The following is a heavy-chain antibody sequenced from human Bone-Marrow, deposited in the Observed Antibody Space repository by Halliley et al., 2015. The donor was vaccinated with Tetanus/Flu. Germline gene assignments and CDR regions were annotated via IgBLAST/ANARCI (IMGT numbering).Heavy chain of an antibody. D-gene: IGHD3-22*01. CDR3: ARDRNPNHYDTSGYYYYYYGMDV. CDR2: SNA. V-gene: IGHV3-30*03. Sequence: SNAPSADSVKGRFTIPRDNSKDTLYLQMNSLRAEDTAVYYCARDRNPNHYDTSGYYYYYYGMDVWGQGTTVIVSS. J-gene: IGHJ6*02.